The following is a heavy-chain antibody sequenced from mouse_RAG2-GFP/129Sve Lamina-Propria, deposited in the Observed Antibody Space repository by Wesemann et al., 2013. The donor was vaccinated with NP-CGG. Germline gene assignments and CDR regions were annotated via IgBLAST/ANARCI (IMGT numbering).Heavy chain of an antibody. CDR2: INTYSGVP. CDR1: GYTFTTYG. CDR3: ARRAGTWAWFAY. D-gene: IGHD3-3*01. V-gene: IGHV9-3*01. Sequence: QIQLVQSGPELKKPGETVKISCKASGYTFTTYGMSWVKQAPGKGLKWMGWINTYSGVPTYADDFKGRFAFSLETSANTAYLQINNLKNEDTATYFCARRAGTWAWFAYWGQGTLVTVSA. J-gene: IGHJ3*01.